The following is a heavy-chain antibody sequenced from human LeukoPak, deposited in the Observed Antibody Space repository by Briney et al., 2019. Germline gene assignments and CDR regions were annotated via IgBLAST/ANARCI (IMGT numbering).Heavy chain of an antibody. J-gene: IGHJ4*02. V-gene: IGHV4-30-2*01. CDR2: IYHSGST. CDR3: ARAGETAMVTGFDY. CDR1: GGSISSGGSS. D-gene: IGHD5-18*01. Sequence: SETLSLTCAVSGGSISSGGSSWSWIRQPPGKGLEWIGYIYHSGSTYYNPSLKSRVTISVDRSKNQFSLKLSSVTAADTAVYYCARAGETAMVTGFDYWGQGTLVTVSS.